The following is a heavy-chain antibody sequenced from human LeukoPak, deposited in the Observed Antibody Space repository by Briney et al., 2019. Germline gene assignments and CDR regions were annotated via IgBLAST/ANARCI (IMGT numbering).Heavy chain of an antibody. J-gene: IGHJ4*02. D-gene: IGHD1-14*01. CDR2: IKQDGSEK. CDR1: GFTFRSYW. CDR3: TRVEPTKSDDC. V-gene: IGHV3-7*01. Sequence: WGSLRLSCTASGFTFRSYWMSWVRQAPGKGLEWVANIKQDGSEKHYADSVKGRFTISRDNVENTLYLEMNSLTDDDTALYYCTRVEPTKSDDCWGQGTLVTVSS.